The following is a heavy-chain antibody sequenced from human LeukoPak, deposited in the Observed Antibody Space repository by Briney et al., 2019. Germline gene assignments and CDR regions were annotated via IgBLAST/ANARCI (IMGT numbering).Heavy chain of an antibody. Sequence: GGSLRLSCAASGFTFSSYWMRWVRQAPGKGLVWVSRINSDGSSTSYADSVKGRFTISRDNAKNTLYLQMNSLRAEDTAVYYCARDRYCSGGSCYSGDYWGQGTLVTVSS. CDR1: GFTFSSYW. CDR3: ARDRYCSGGSCYSGDY. V-gene: IGHV3-74*01. J-gene: IGHJ4*02. D-gene: IGHD2-15*01. CDR2: INSDGSST.